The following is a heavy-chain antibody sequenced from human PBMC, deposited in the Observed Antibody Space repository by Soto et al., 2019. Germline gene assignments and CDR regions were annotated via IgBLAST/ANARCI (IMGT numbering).Heavy chain of an antibody. CDR2: INAGNGNT. CDR1: GEAFNSNS. J-gene: IGHJ6*02. V-gene: IGHV1-3*01. D-gene: IGHD4-17*01. CDR3: ARTVGYYYGMDV. Sequence: GAPAKVTSEECGEAFNSNSRRWVCPAPGQRLEWMGWINAGNGNTKYSQKFQGRVTITRDTSASTAYMELSSLRSEDTAVYYCARTVGYYYGMDVWGQGTTVTVSS.